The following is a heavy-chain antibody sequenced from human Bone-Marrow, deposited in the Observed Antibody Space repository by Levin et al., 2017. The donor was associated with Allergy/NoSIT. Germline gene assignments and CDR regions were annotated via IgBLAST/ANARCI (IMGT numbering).Heavy chain of an antibody. CDR2: IYYTGTI. CDR1: GGSMSSYY. V-gene: IGHV4-59*01. D-gene: IGHD3-22*01. CDR3: ARFTFRGQYYYDSSSDSFDI. J-gene: IGHJ3*02. Sequence: SETLSLTCTVSGGSMSSYYWSWIRQPPGKGLEWIGYIYYTGTIKYNPSLKSRVSISVDTSKNQFSLKLSSMTAADTAVYYCARFTFRGQYYYDSSSDSFDIWGQGTMVTVSS.